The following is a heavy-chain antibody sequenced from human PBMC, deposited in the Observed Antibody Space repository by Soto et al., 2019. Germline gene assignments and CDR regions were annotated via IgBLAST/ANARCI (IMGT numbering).Heavy chain of an antibody. D-gene: IGHD2-21*02. Sequence: QVQLVESGGGVVQPGRSLRLSCTASGFTFSSYAIHWVRQAPGKGLEWVAVTSYDGSNKYYADSVKGRFTISRDNSKNTVYVQVNSLRVEDTAVYYCARDITVVTRSLDYWGQGTLVTVSS. CDR1: GFTFSSYA. CDR3: ARDITVVTRSLDY. CDR2: TSYDGSNK. J-gene: IGHJ4*02. V-gene: IGHV3-30-3*01.